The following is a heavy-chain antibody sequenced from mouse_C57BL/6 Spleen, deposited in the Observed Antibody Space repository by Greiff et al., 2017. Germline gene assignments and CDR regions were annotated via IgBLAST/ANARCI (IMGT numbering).Heavy chain of an antibody. Sequence: EVQLQQSGPELVKPGASVKIPCKASGYTFTDYNMDWVKQSHGKSLEWIGDINPNNGGTIYNQKFKGKATLTVDKSSSTAYMELRSLTSEDTAVYYCARARQHRKRGAFAYWGQGTLVTVSA. D-gene: IGHD3-2*02. J-gene: IGHJ3*01. CDR2: INPNNGGT. CDR1: GYTFTDYN. V-gene: IGHV1-18*01. CDR3: ARARQHRKRGAFAY.